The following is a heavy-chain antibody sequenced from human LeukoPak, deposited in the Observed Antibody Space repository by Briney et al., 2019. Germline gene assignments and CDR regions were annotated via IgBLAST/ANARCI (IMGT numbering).Heavy chain of an antibody. CDR1: GFTFSSYA. V-gene: IGHV3-23*01. Sequence: GGSLRLSCAASGFTFSSYAMSWVRQAPGKGLEWVSAISGSGGSTYYADSVKGRFTISRDNSKNTLYLQMNSLRAEDTAVYYCAKAAYYYDSSGYSRNGMLGYWGQGTLVTVSS. CDR2: ISGSGGST. CDR3: AKAAYYYDSSGYSRNGMLGY. D-gene: IGHD3-22*01. J-gene: IGHJ4*02.